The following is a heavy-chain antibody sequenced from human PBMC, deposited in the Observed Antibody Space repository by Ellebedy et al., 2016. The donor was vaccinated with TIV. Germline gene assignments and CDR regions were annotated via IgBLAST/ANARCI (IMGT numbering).Heavy chain of an antibody. Sequence: GESLKISCAVSGFTVSGNYLTWVRQAPGKGLEWVSVIYSGGNAYYADSVKGRFTISRDNSKNTLYLQMNSLRAEDTAVYFCARDLGYGSGISGLDVWGQGTTVTVSS. J-gene: IGHJ6*02. CDR1: GFTVSGNY. D-gene: IGHD3-10*01. CDR3: ARDLGYGSGISGLDV. CDR2: IYSGGNA. V-gene: IGHV3-66*01.